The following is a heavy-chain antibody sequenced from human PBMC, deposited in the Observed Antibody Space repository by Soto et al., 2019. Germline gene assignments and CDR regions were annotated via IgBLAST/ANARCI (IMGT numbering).Heavy chain of an antibody. CDR3: AKDPTFVVVPAVLGP. D-gene: IGHD2-2*01. Sequence: EVQLVESGGGLVQPGGSLRLSCAVSGFTFGSYWMNWVRPIPGKGLEWVAYIKPDGSATYYVDSVKGRFTISRDNSKNTLYLQMNSLRAEDTAVYYCAKDPTFVVVPAVLGPGGQGTLVTVSS. V-gene: IGHV3-7*03. CDR2: IKPDGSAT. CDR1: GFTFGSYW. J-gene: IGHJ5*02.